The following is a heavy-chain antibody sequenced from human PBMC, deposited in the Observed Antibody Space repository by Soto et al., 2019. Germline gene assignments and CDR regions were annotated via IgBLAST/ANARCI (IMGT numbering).Heavy chain of an antibody. CDR1: GFTFIRYG. D-gene: IGHD1-7*01. J-gene: IGHJ5*02. V-gene: IGHV1-3*01. Sequence: QVRLVQSGAEVKKPGASVKISCKASGFTFIRYGIHWVRQAPGQRLEWMGWINAGNGNTKYSQKFQDRVSITGDTSATTVYMELSSLTSEDTALYYCAGVSGLGTGFSFDPWGQGSLITVSS. CDR2: INAGNGNT. CDR3: AGVSGLGTGFSFDP.